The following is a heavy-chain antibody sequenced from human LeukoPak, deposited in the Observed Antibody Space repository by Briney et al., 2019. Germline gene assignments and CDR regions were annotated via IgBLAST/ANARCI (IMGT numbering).Heavy chain of an antibody. D-gene: IGHD6-13*01. CDR3: ARGFSGVAAAGTVFDWFDP. J-gene: IGHJ5*02. CDR1: GFAFSDYF. CDR2: ISSSGNII. Sequence: PGGSLRLSCAASGFAFSDYFMSWIRQAPGKGLEWVSYISSSGNIIYYADSVKGRFTISRDNAKNSLFLQMNSLRAEDTAVYYCARGFSGVAAAGTVFDWFDPWGRGTLVTVSS. V-gene: IGHV3-11*04.